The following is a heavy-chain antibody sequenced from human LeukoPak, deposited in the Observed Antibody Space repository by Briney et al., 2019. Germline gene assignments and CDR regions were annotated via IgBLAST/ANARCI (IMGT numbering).Heavy chain of an antibody. CDR3: ARELAGHYYGSGSSFDY. Sequence: GASVKVSCKASGGTFTSYGINWVRQAPGLGLEWMGRIIPILGIANYAQKFQGRVTITADKSTSTAYMELSSLRSEDTAVYYCARELAGHYYGSGSSFDYWGQGTLVTVSS. CDR1: GGTFTSYG. J-gene: IGHJ4*02. CDR2: IIPILGIA. V-gene: IGHV1-69*04. D-gene: IGHD3-10*01.